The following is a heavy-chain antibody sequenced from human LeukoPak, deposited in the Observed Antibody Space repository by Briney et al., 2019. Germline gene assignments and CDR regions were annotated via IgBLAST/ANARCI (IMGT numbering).Heavy chain of an antibody. J-gene: IGHJ6*02. V-gene: IGHV1-46*01. CDR1: GYNFISYY. CDR3: AREDVVLVDAVRYYYYGMDV. D-gene: IGHD2-8*01. CDR2: INPSGGST. Sequence: GASVTVSFKASGYNFISYYMHWVRQAPGQRLEWMGKINPSGGSTSYAQKFQDRVTMTRDTSTSTVYMELSNLKSEDTAVYYCAREDVVLVDAVRYYYYGMDVWGQGTTVTVSS.